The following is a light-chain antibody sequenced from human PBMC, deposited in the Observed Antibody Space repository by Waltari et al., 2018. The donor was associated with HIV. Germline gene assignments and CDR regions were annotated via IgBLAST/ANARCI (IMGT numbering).Light chain of an antibody. CDR3: QQYGSLQWT. CDR1: QSVTSTY. J-gene: IGKJ1*01. Sequence: EIVLTQSPGTLYLSPGERATLPCRASQSVTSTYFAWYQQKPGQAPRLLIYGASSRATGIPDRFSGTGSGTDFTLTISRLEPEDFALYYCQQYGSLQWTFGQGTRWKSN. CDR2: GAS. V-gene: IGKV3-20*01.